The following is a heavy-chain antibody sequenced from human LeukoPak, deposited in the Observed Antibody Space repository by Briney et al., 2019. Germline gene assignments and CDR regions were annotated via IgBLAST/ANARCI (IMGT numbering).Heavy chain of an antibody. CDR1: GFTFSSYS. D-gene: IGHD3-22*01. V-gene: IGHV3-21*01. Sequence: SGGSLRLSCAASGFTFSSYSMNWVRQAPGKGLEWVSSISSSSSYIYYADSVKGRFTISRDNAKNSLYLQMNSLRAEDTAVYYCARDSPDYYDSSGYHDYWGQGTLVTVSS. CDR3: ARDSPDYYDSSGYHDY. CDR2: ISSSSSYI. J-gene: IGHJ4*02.